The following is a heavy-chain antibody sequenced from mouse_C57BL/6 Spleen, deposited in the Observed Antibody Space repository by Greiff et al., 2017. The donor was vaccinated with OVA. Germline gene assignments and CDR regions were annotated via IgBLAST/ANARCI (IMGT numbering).Heavy chain of an antibody. D-gene: IGHD3-2*02. J-gene: IGHJ4*01. Sequence: VQLQQSGTELVKPGASVKLSCKASGYTFTSYWMHWVKQRPGQGLEWIGNINPSNGGTNYNEKFKSKATLTVDKSSSTAYMQLSSLTSEDSAVYYCARPSSGYYAMDYWGQGTSVTVSS. CDR2: INPSNGGT. CDR1: GYTFTSYW. CDR3: ARPSSGYYAMDY. V-gene: IGHV1-53*01.